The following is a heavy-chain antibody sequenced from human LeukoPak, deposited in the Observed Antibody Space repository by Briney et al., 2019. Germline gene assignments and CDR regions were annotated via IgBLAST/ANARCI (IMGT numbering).Heavy chain of an antibody. D-gene: IGHD3-16*01. Sequence: ASVKVSCKASGYTSTSYYMHWVRQAPGQGLEWMGIINPSGGSTSYAQKFQGRVTMTRDTSTSTVYMELSSLRSEDTAVYYCARAGGLTVPLSYYYYYYMDVWGKGTTVTVSS. CDR1: GYTSTSYY. CDR2: INPSGGST. J-gene: IGHJ6*03. CDR3: ARAGGLTVPLSYYYYYYMDV. V-gene: IGHV1-46*01.